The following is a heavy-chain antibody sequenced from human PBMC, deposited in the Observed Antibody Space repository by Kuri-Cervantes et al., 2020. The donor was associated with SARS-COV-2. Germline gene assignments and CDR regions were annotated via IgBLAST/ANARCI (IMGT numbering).Heavy chain of an antibody. CDR2: IRYDGSNK. Sequence: GESLKISCAASGFTFSSYGMHWVRQAPGKGLEWVAFIRYDGSNKYYADSVKGRFTISRDNSKNTLYLQMNSLRAEDTAVYCCAKDSLLEVKFDYWGQGTLVTVSS. D-gene: IGHD1-1*01. J-gene: IGHJ4*02. V-gene: IGHV3-30*02. CDR1: GFTFSSYG. CDR3: AKDSLLEVKFDY.